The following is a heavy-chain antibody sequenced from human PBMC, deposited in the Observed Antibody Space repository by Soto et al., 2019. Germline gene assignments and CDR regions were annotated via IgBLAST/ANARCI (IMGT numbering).Heavy chain of an antibody. CDR1: GYTFSTYY. D-gene: IGHD5-12*01. Sequence: QVQLVQSGAEVKKPGASVHISCRASGYTFSTYYIHWVRQAPGQGLEWMGIINPRGGFTTYAQKFLGRVSVTRDTSTSTVHMELSSLTSEDTGVYYCARVPLTGDGSYFDYWGQGTLVTVSS. CDR2: INPRGGFT. CDR3: ARVPLTGDGSYFDY. J-gene: IGHJ4*02. V-gene: IGHV1-46*03.